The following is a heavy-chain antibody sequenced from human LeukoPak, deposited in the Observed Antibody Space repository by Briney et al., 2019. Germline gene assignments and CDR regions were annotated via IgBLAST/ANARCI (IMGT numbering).Heavy chain of an antibody. CDR2: ISGSGGST. V-gene: IGHV3-23*01. CDR3: AKDKKRGVFGVVIYY. Sequence: GGSLRLSCAASGFTFSSYAMSGVRQAPGKGLEGVSAISGSGGSTYYADSVKGRFTISRDNSKNTLYLQMNSLRAEDTAVYYCAKDKKRGVFGVVIYYWGQGTLVTVSS. J-gene: IGHJ4*02. CDR1: GFTFSSYA. D-gene: IGHD3-3*01.